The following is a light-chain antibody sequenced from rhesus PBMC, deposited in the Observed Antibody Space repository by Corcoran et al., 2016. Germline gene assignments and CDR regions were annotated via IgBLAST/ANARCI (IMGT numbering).Light chain of an antibody. CDR1: SSDIGGYNY. CDR2: DVS. CDR3: SSYAGSNTYI. V-gene: IGLV2-23*01. Sequence: QAALTQPPSVSGTPGQSVTISCTGTSSDIGGYNYVSWYQQHPGKAPKLMIYDVSKRPSGVSDRFSASKSGNTASLTISGLQAEDEADYYCSSYAGSNTYIFSTGTRLTVL. J-gene: IGLJ1*01.